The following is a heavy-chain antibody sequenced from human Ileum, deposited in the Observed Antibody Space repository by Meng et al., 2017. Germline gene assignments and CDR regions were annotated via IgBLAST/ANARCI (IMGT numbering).Heavy chain of an antibody. CDR3: ARRRGYYTSGDSE. J-gene: IGHJ4*02. CDR1: GGSFSAYY. Sequence: QVKRPPGGAGLFKPSETLSLTCTVYGGSFSAYYWIWIRQAPGRGLEWIGDFDYTGATNYNPSLKSRLSISLDTSKNQFSLSLSSVTAADTAIYYCARRRGYYTSGDSEWGQGTLVTVSS. V-gene: IGHV4-34*01. D-gene: IGHD3-10*01. CDR2: FDYTGAT.